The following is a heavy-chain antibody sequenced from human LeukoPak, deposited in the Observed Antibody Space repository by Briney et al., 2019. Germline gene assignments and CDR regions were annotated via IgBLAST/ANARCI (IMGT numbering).Heavy chain of an antibody. D-gene: IGHD3-22*01. CDR2: INPNSGGT. Sequence: ASVKVSCKASGYTFSDNFMHWVRQAPGQGLEWMGWINPNSGGTNYAQKFQGRVTMTRDTSISTAYMELNRLTSDDTAVYYCARDVGFYYYDSRGYGPVDYWGQGTLVTASS. J-gene: IGHJ4*02. CDR3: ARDVGFYYYDSRGYGPVDY. V-gene: IGHV1-2*02. CDR1: GYTFSDNF.